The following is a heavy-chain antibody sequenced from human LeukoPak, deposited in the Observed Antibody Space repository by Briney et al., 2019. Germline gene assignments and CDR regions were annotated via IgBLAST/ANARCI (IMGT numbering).Heavy chain of an antibody. V-gene: IGHV6-1*01. CDR1: GDSVSSNSAA. J-gene: IGHJ5*02. CDR2: TYYRSKWYN. CDR3: ARDVTT. Sequence: SQTLSLTCAISGDSVSSNSAAWNWIRQSPSRGLEWQGRTYYRSKWYNEYAVSVKSRMSISPDTPKNQVSLQVNSVTPDDTAVYFCARDVTTWGQGTLVAVSS.